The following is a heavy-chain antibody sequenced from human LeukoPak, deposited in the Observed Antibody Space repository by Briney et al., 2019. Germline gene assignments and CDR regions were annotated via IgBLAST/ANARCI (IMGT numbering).Heavy chain of an antibody. V-gene: IGHV3-7*03. CDR1: GFTFSSYR. CDR3: AGSLWFGELARFDP. J-gene: IGHJ5*02. Sequence: GGSLRLSCAASGFTFSSYRMSWVRQAPGKGLEWVANIKQDGSEKYYVDSVKGRFTISRDNAKNSLYLQMNSLRAEDTAVYYCAGSLWFGELARFDPWGQGTLVTVSS. CDR2: IKQDGSEK. D-gene: IGHD3-10*01.